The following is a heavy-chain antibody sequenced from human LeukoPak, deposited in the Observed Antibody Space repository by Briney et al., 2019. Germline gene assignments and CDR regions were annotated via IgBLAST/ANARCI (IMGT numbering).Heavy chain of an antibody. CDR1: GGSFSGYY. V-gene: IGHV4-34*01. D-gene: IGHD4-23*01. CDR3: ARQMVNSGFDY. J-gene: IGHJ4*02. CDR2: IYYSGST. Sequence: SETLSLTCAVYGGSFSGYYWSWIRQPPGKGLEWIGSIYYSGSTYYSPSLKSRVTISVDTSKNQFSLKLSSVTAADTAVYYCARQMVNSGFDYWGQGTLVTVSS.